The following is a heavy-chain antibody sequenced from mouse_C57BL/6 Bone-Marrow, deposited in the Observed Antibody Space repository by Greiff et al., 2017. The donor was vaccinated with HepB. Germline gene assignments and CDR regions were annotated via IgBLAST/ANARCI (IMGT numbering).Heavy chain of an antibody. CDR2: IYPGSGST. J-gene: IGHJ4*01. CDR1: GYTFTSYW. V-gene: IGHV1-55*01. CDR3: ARVEGCDGVLYAIDY. Sequence: VQLQQPGAELVKPGASVKMSCKASGYTFTSYWITWVKQRPGQGLEWIGDIYPGSGSTNYNEKFKSKATLTVDTSSSTAYMQLSSLTSEDSAVYYYARVEGCDGVLYAIDYWGQGTSVTVSS.